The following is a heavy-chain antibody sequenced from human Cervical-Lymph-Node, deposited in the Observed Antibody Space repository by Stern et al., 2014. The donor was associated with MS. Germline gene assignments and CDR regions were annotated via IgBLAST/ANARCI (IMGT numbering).Heavy chain of an antibody. V-gene: IGHV1-58*02. CDR2: VVVFNGDV. Sequence: QLVQSGPEVKKPGTSVKVSCKASGITFSHSAIQWLRQARGQRPEWVGWVVVFNGDVNYAPRFQERVTITRDMSTSTVYMELRSLRSEDTAIYYCASERYTYHDDQRPPGGFDPWGQGTLVTVSS. CDR1: GITFSHSA. CDR3: ASERYTYHDDQRPPGGFDP. J-gene: IGHJ5*02. D-gene: IGHD1-1*01.